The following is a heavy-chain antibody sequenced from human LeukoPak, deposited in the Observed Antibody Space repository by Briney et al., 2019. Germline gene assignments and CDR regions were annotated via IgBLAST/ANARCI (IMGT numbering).Heavy chain of an antibody. D-gene: IGHD3-10*01. CDR3: ARDGSGAIDY. CDR1: GGSISSGGYY. Sequence: PSQTLSLTCTVSGGSISSGGYYWSWIRQHPGKGLEWIGYIYYSGSTYYNPSLKSRVTISVDTSKNQFSLKLSPVTAADTAVYYCARDGSGAIDYWGQGTLVTVSP. V-gene: IGHV4-31*03. CDR2: IYYSGST. J-gene: IGHJ4*02.